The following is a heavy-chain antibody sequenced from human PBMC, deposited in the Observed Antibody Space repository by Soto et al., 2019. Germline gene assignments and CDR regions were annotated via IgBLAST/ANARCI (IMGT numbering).Heavy chain of an antibody. J-gene: IGHJ6*02. CDR2: ISYDGDKK. V-gene: IGHV3-30-3*01. CDR3: AVMAGLVVSDDHGLDV. CDR1: GFSFSDYS. Sequence: QVHLVESGGGVVQPGRSLRLSCVASGFSFSDYSIHWVRQAPGKGLEWVAFISYDGDKKFFADSVKGRFNISRDNAKNTVYLQMSSLRPEDTAVFHCAVMAGLVVSDDHGLDVWGQGTTVTVSS. D-gene: IGHD2-21*01.